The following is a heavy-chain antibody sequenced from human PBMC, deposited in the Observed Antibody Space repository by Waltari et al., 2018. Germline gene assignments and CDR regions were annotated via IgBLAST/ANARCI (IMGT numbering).Heavy chain of an antibody. V-gene: IGHV4-4*02. D-gene: IGHD2-15*01. CDR3: ARDRGRGLYLDS. J-gene: IGHJ4*02. CDR2: VRGDGKT. Sequence: QLQESGPGLVKHSGTLSPTCAVSGDSLSSTYCWSWVSQPPGKGLEWMGQVRGDGKTNYNPSFASRVTISLDTYNNQFSLKVTSATAADTAVYYCARDRGRGLYLDSWGPGILVTVSP. CDR1: GDSLSSTYC.